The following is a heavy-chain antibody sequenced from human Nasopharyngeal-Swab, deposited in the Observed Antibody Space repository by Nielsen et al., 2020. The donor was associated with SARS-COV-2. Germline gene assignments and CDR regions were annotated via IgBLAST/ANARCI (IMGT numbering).Heavy chain of an antibody. Sequence: SETLSLTCTVSGDSGISSYWSWLRQTPGKGLEWIGYIYQNGYTHYNPSLKSRITMSIETSRKQFSLRLRSATAADTAMYYCAKEGEGGPNYFEFWGQGNLVTVSS. V-gene: IGHV4-59*02. CDR2: IYQNGYT. D-gene: IGHD3-10*01. CDR1: GDSGISSY. J-gene: IGHJ4*02. CDR3: AKEGEGGPNYFEF.